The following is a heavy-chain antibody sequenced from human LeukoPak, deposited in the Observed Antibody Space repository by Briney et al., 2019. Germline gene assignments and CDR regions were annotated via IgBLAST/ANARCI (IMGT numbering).Heavy chain of an antibody. CDR3: AKDRAQQLVLDF. V-gene: IGHV3-21*01. CDR1: GFTFSNYI. J-gene: IGHJ4*02. CDR2: ISSGSSYI. Sequence: PGGSLRLSCAASGFTFSNYIMNWVRQAPGKGLEWVSSISSGSSYIYYAYSVKGRFTISRDNAKNSLYLQMNSLRAEDTAVYYCAKDRAQQLVLDFWGQGTLVTVSS. D-gene: IGHD6-13*01.